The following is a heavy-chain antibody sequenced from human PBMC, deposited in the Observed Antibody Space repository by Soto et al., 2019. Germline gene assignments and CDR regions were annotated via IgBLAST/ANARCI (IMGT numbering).Heavy chain of an antibody. CDR3: AKDSYGSGSYGPFGY. CDR2: ISYDGSNK. Sequence: HPGGSLRLSCAASGFTFSSYGMHWVRQAPGKGLEWVAVISYDGSNKYYADSVKGRFTISRDNSKNTLYLQMNSLRAEDTAVYYCAKDSYGSGSYGPFGYWGQGTLVTVSS. CDR1: GFTFSSYG. V-gene: IGHV3-30*18. J-gene: IGHJ4*02. D-gene: IGHD3-10*01.